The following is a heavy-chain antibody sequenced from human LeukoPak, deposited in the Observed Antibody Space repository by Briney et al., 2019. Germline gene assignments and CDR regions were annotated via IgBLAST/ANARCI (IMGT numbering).Heavy chain of an antibody. CDR3: ARVGDSSGYYYVDY. J-gene: IGHJ4*02. Sequence: GGSLRLSCAASGFTFSSYSMDWVRQAPGKGLEWASYISSSSSTIYYADSVKGRFTISRDNAKNSLYLQMNSLRAEDTAVYYCARVGDSSGYYYVDYWGQGTLVTVSS. CDR1: GFTFSSYS. CDR2: ISSSSSTI. D-gene: IGHD3-22*01. V-gene: IGHV3-48*01.